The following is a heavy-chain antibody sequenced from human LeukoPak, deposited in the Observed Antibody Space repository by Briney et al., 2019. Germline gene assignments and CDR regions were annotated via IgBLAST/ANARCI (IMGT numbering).Heavy chain of an antibody. CDR3: AKDEVTFDP. CDR1: GFTFSSYS. J-gene: IGHJ5*02. CDR2: ISSLSGTI. V-gene: IGHV3-48*01. Sequence: GGSLRLSCAASGFTFSSYSMNWVRQSPGKGLEWGSYISSLSGTIDYADSVKGRFIISRDNAKNTLLLQMNSLRAEDTAVYYCAKDEVTFDPWGQGTLVTVSS. D-gene: IGHD4-23*01.